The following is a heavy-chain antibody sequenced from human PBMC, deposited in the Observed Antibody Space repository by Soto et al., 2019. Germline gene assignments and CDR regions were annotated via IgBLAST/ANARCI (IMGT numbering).Heavy chain of an antibody. J-gene: IGHJ4*02. Sequence: SETLSLTCTVSGGSINSFYWAWIRQPAGKGLEWIGRIYTTGDTKYNPSLQSRVTMSVDTSKNQFSLQLNSVTPDDTAVYYCARGVAGSGFDLWGQGTLVTVSS. V-gene: IGHV4-4*07. CDR2: IYTTGDT. D-gene: IGHD6-19*01. CDR1: GGSINSFY. CDR3: ARGVAGSGFDL.